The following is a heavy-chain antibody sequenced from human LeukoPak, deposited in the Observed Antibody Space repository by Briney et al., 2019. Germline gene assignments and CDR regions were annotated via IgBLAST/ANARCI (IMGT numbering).Heavy chain of an antibody. CDR3: ARDRRITMVRRVWFDP. CDR2: IYYSGST. CDR1: GGSISSYY. V-gene: IGHV4-59*01. Sequence: SETLSLTCTVSGGSISSYYWSWIRQPPGKGLEWIGYIYYSGSTNYNPSLKSRVTISVDTSKNQFSLKLSSVTAADTAVYYCARDRRITMVRRVWFDPWGQGTLVTVSS. J-gene: IGHJ5*02. D-gene: IGHD3-10*01.